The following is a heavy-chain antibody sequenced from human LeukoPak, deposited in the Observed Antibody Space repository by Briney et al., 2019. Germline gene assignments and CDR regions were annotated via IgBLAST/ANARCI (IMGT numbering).Heavy chain of an antibody. CDR1: GFTLSSYE. J-gene: IGHJ4*02. CDR2: ISNSGSSI. CDR3: ARVFWEAARSITLDH. V-gene: IGHV3-48*03. D-gene: IGHD6-6*01. Sequence: GGSLRLSCAASGFTLSSYEMNWVRQAPGKGLEWISYISNSGSSIYYADSVKGRITISRDNAENSVHLQMNSLRAEDTAVYYCARVFWEAARSITLDHWGQGTLVTVPS.